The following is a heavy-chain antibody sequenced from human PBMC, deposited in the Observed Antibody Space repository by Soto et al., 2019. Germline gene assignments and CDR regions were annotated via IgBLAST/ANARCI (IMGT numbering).Heavy chain of an antibody. Sequence: SETLSLTCTASGGSISSSSYYWGWIRQPPGKGLEWIGSIYYSGSPYYNPSLKSRVTISVDTSKNQFSLKVNSVTAADTAVYYCANGNHDSYAFDVWGQGTMVTVSS. V-gene: IGHV4-39*07. J-gene: IGHJ3*01. CDR1: GGSISSSSYY. D-gene: IGHD1-1*01. CDR2: IYYSGSP. CDR3: ANGNHDSYAFDV.